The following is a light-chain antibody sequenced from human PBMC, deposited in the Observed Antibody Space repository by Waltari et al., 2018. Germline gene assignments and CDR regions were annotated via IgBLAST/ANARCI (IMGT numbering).Light chain of an antibody. J-gene: IGKJ5*01. CDR3: QQYNNYPPT. CDR1: QDIGHY. Sequence: DIQMTQSPSSLSASVGDRVSITCRASQDIGHYLIWYQQKPGKAPRSLISGASNLLSGVPSRFSGGGYGTDFTLTITALQPDDFATYYCQQYNNYPPTFGQGTRLEIK. CDR2: GAS. V-gene: IGKV1-16*01.